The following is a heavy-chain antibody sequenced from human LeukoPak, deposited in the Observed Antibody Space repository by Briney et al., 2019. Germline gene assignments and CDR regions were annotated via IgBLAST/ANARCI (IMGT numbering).Heavy chain of an antibody. CDR1: GFTFDDYV. CDR3: AKDIYGHYYYMDV. D-gene: IGHD3-16*01. CDR2: ISWNSGSI. V-gene: IGHV3-9*01. Sequence: GGSLRLSCAASGFTFDDYVMHWVRQAPEKGLEWVSGISWNSGSIGYADSVKGRFTISRDNAKNSLYLQMNSLRAEDTALYYCAKDIYGHYYYMDVWGKGTTVTVSS. J-gene: IGHJ6*03.